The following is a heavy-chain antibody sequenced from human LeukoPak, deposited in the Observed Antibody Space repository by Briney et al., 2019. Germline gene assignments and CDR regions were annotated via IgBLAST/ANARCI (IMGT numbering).Heavy chain of an antibody. CDR3: AKWVPRSLESIYGMDV. D-gene: IGHD3-3*01. Sequence: PGGSLRLSCAASGFKFAMNWVRQAPGKGLEWVSGMSGTGGTSYYADSAKGRFTISRDNSKSTLDLQMNSLRAEDTAVYYCAKWVPRSLESIYGMDVWGQGTTVTVSS. CDR1: GFKFA. V-gene: IGHV3-23*01. J-gene: IGHJ6*02. CDR2: MSGTGGTS.